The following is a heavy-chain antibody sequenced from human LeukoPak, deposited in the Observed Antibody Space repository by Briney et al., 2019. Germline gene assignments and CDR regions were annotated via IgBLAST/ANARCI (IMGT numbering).Heavy chain of an antibody. D-gene: IGHD2-15*01. V-gene: IGHV1-69*13. CDR3: ARSIRVVAAAGYYYYYYYMDV. CDR2: IIPIFGTA. CDR1: GGTFSSYA. J-gene: IGHJ6*03. Sequence: GASVKVSCKASGGTFSSYAISWVRQAPGQGLEWMGGIIPIFGTADYAQKFQGRVTITADESTSTAYMELSSLRSEDTAVYYCARSIRVVAAAGYYYYYYYMDVWGKGTTVTISS.